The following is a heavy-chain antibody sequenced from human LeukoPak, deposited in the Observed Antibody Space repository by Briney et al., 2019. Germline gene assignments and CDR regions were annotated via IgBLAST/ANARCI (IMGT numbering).Heavy chain of an antibody. J-gene: IGHJ4*02. Sequence: GASVKVSCKASGYTFTGYYMLWVRQAPGQGLEWMGWINPNSGGTNYAQKFQGRVTMTRDTSISTAYMGLSRLRSDDTAVYYCARGMDTAMVTYDYWGQGTLVTVSS. D-gene: IGHD5-18*01. CDR2: INPNSGGT. V-gene: IGHV1-2*02. CDR3: ARGMDTAMVTYDY. CDR1: GYTFTGYY.